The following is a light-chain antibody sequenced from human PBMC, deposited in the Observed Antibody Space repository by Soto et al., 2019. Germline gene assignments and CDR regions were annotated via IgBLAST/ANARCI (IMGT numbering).Light chain of an antibody. V-gene: IGKV3-15*01. J-gene: IGKJ1*01. CDR2: GAS. CDR3: QQYHNWAPWK. Sequence: EIVMTQSPATLSVSPGEGATLSCRASPSVSSNLSWYRQKPGQAHRLLIYGASTRATGIPARFSGSGSGTAFPFTISGLQSEDFAVYYCQQYHNWAPWKFGRGTQVEIK. CDR1: PSVSSN.